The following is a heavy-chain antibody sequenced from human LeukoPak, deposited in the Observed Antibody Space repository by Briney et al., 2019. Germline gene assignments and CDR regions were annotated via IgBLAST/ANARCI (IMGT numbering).Heavy chain of an antibody. CDR2: IYYSGSN. D-gene: IGHD6-13*01. V-gene: IGHV4-59*12. CDR3: ARDQISAAGTAWYFDL. CDR1: GGSISGYY. Sequence: SSETLSLTCTVAGGSISGYYWSWIRQPPGKGLEWIGYIYYSGSNNYNPSLQSRVTMSVDTSKNQISLKLTSVTATDTAVYYCARDQISAAGTAWYFDLWGRGTLVTVSS. J-gene: IGHJ2*01.